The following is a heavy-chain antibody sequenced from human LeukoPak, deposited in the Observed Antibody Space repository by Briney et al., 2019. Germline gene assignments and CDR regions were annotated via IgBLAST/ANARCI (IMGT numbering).Heavy chain of an antibody. Sequence: KASETLSLTCTISGGFISSSSYYWGWIRQPPGKGLEWIGDLYYTGSTYYSPSLKSRLSITVDTSKNHFSPILGSVTAADTAIYYCARRRYYDSTGYLDWGQGTHVTVSA. V-gene: IGHV4-39*02. CDR3: ARRRYYDSTGYLD. J-gene: IGHJ1*01. D-gene: IGHD3-22*01. CDR1: GGFISSSSYY. CDR2: LYYTGST.